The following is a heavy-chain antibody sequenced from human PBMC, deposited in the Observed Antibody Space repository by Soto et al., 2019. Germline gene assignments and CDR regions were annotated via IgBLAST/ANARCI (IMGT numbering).Heavy chain of an antibody. D-gene: IGHD3-10*01. CDR1: EFTFSNAW. J-gene: IGHJ4*02. CDR2: IKSNSDGGTT. CDR3: TTGFRWFGEF. Sequence: EVQLVESGGGLVKPGGSLRLSCAASEFTFSNAWVTWVRQAPGKGLEWVGRIKSNSDGGTTDYAAPVEGRFIVSRDDSTNTLYLQMNSLKPEDTAIYYCTTGFRWFGEFWGQGTLVTVSS. V-gene: IGHV3-15*01.